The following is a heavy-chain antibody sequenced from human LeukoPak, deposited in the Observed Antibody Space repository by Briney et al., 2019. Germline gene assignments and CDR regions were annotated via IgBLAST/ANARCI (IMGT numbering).Heavy chain of an antibody. CDR2: MNPNSSNT. D-gene: IGHD3-22*01. CDR3: ARGSSMIDGGGLRWRFDP. Sequence: GASVKVSCKASGYTFTSYDINWVRQATGQGLEWMGWMNPNSSNTGYAQKFQGRVTITRNTSISTAYMELSSLRSDDTAVYYCARGSSMIDGGGLRWRFDPWGQGTLVTVSS. J-gene: IGHJ5*02. V-gene: IGHV1-8*03. CDR1: GYTFTSYD.